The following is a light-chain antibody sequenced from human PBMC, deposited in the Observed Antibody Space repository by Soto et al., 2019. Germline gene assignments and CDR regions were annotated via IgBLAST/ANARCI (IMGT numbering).Light chain of an antibody. CDR2: AAS. V-gene: IGKV3-15*01. CDR3: QQYNNWPSIT. CDR1: QSVSSN. J-gene: IGKJ5*01. Sequence: EIVMTQSPATLSVSPGERATLSCRASQSVSSNLAWYQQKPGQAPRLLIYAASTRATGIPARLSGSGYGTEFTLTISSLQSEDFAVSYCQQYNNWPSITFGQGTRLEIK.